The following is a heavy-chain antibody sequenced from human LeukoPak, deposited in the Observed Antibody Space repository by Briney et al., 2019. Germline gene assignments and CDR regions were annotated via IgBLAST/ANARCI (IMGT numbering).Heavy chain of an antibody. J-gene: IGHJ4*02. CDR2: IYPGDSDT. CDR3: ARYTDHYYFDY. V-gene: IGHV5-51*01. Sequence: GESLKISCRGSGYSFTSSWIGWVRQMPGKGLEWMGIIYPGDSDTRYRPSFQGQVTISADKSISTAYLQWSSLNTSDTAMYYCARYTDHYYFDYWGQGTLVTVSS. D-gene: IGHD1-1*01. CDR1: GYSFTSSW.